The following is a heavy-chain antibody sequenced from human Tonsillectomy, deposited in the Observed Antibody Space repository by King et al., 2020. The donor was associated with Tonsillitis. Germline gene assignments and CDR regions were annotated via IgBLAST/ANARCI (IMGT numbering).Heavy chain of an antibody. V-gene: IGHV1-2*02. CDR3: ARKCPVSSWTCHYYFDY. D-gene: IGHD6-13*01. CDR2: ISPNGGGT. J-gene: IGHJ4*02. CDR1: GYTFTGYY. Sequence: VQLVESGAEVKKPGASVKVSCKASGYTFTGYYIHWVRQAPGQGLEWMGWISPNGGGTKYAQKFQGRVTMARDTSISTAYMELSRLRSDDSAVYYCARKCPVSSWTCHYYFDYWGQGTLVTVSS.